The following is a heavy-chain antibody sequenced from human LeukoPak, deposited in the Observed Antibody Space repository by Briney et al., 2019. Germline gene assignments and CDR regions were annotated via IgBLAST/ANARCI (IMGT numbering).Heavy chain of an antibody. J-gene: IGHJ5*02. CDR2: ISADNGNT. CDR3: ARPCSIRWCLHDWFDP. CDR1: GYTFTIYA. V-gene: IGHV1-18*01. Sequence: ASVKVSCKASGYTFTIYAISWVRQAPGQGREWMGWISADNGNTDYAQRFQGRVTITTDTSTSTAYMELRSLRSDDTAVYYCARPCSIRWCLHDWFDPWGQGTLVTVSS. D-gene: IGHD2-21*01.